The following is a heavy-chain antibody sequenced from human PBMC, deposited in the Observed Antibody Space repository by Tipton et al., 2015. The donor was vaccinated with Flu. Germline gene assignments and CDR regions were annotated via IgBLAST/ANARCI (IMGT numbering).Heavy chain of an antibody. CDR1: GGSINSYY. CDR2: ISMGGRT. CDR3: ARGLYVSGSYQRRYFDS. J-gene: IGHJ4*02. Sequence: TLSLTCSVSGGSINSYYWSWIRQPAGKGLEWIGRISMGGRTNYNPSLKSRVTMSVDLFKNQFSLKLSSVTAADTAVYYCARGLYVSGSYQRRYFDSWGQGTLVTVSS. V-gene: IGHV4-4*07. D-gene: IGHD3-10*01.